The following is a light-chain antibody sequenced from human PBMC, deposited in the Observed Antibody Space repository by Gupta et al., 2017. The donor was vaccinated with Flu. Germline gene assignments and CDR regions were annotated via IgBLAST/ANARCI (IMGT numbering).Light chain of an antibody. Sequence: SYELTQPPSESVSPGKTATITCSGDELAKQYGHWYHQKPGQAPLLLIYKDSERPSRIPGRFSGSRSGTTVTLTISGVRAEDEGDYYCQSADSSGTSYVFGTGTKVTVL. J-gene: IGLJ1*01. CDR1: ELAKQY. V-gene: IGLV3-25*02. CDR3: QSADSSGTSYV. CDR2: KDS.